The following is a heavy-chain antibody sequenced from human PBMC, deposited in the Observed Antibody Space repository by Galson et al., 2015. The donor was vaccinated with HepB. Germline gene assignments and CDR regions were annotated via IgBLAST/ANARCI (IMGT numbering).Heavy chain of an antibody. CDR3: TRAFDI. CDR1: GFTFDDYA. Sequence: SLRLSCAASGFTFDDYAMHWVRQAPGKGLEWVSGISWNSGTIGYADSVKGRFTISRDNAKNSLYLQMNSLRAEDTALYYCTRAFDIWGQGTMVNVSS. V-gene: IGHV3-9*01. J-gene: IGHJ3*02. CDR2: ISWNSGTI.